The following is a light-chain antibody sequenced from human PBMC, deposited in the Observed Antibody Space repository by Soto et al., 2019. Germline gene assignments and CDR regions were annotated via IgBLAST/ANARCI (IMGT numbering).Light chain of an antibody. J-gene: IGKJ1*01. CDR3: LQYHSYPVT. V-gene: IGKV1-5*03. CDR1: QTLSSW. CDR2: KAS. Sequence: DIPMTQSPSTLSASVGDRVTITCRASQTLSSWLAWYQQKPGKAPKLLIYKASNLESGVPSRFSGSESGTEFTLTISSLQPDDFATYYCLQYHSYPVTFGQGTKVDI.